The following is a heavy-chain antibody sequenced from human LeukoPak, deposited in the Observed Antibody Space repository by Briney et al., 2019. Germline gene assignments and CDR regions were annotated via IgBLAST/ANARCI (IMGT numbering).Heavy chain of an antibody. CDR1: GFDFGSYD. Sequence: GKSLRLSCAASGFDFGSYDMHWVRQAPGKGLEWMAIIWLDGSATYYGDSVKGRFTVSRDNSNNTLYLQMNSLRVEDTAVYYCARDLNREDFDYWGQGTLVAVSS. J-gene: IGHJ4*02. CDR2: IWLDGSAT. V-gene: IGHV3-33*01. D-gene: IGHD1-14*01. CDR3: ARDLNREDFDY.